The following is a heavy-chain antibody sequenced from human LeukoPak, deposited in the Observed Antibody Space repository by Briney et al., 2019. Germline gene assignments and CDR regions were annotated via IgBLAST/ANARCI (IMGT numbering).Heavy chain of an antibody. J-gene: IGHJ6*02. CDR1: GLTFSSYA. CDR2: ISGSGSST. D-gene: IGHD6-19*01. CDR3: AKDRSGGGDYYFGMDV. Sequence: GGSLRLPCAASGLTFSSYAMSWVRQAPGKGLEWVSSISGSGSSTYYADSVKGRFTISRDNSQNTLYLQMNSLRAEDTAVYYCAKDRSGGGDYYFGMDVWGPGTTVTVSS. V-gene: IGHV3-23*01.